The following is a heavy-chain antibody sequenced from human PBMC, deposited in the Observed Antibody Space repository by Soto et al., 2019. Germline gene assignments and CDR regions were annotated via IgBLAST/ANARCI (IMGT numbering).Heavy chain of an antibody. CDR1: GFTFSSYA. V-gene: IGHV3-23*01. CDR3: AKVPAGYSGYEGGDY. D-gene: IGHD5-12*01. Sequence: EVQLLESGGGLVQPGGSLRLSCAASGFTFSSYAMSWVRQAPGQGLEWVSAISGSGGSTYYADSVKGRFTISRDNSKNTLYLQMNSLRAEDTAVYYCAKVPAGYSGYEGGDYWGQGTLVTVSS. CDR2: ISGSGGST. J-gene: IGHJ4*02.